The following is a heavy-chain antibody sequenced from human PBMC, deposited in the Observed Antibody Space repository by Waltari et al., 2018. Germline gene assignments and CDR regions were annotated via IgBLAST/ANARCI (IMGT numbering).Heavy chain of an antibody. CDR3: ARDNSYGWGYFDY. CDR1: GGSISSYD. V-gene: IGHV4-59*01. J-gene: IGHJ4*02. CDR2: IYYSGST. D-gene: IGHD5-18*01. Sequence: QVQLQESGPGLVKPSETLSLTCTVSGGSISSYDWSWIRQPPGKGLEWLGYIYYSGSTNYNPSLKSRVTISVDTSKNQFSLKLSSVTAADTAVYYCARDNSYGWGYFDYWGQGTLVTVSS.